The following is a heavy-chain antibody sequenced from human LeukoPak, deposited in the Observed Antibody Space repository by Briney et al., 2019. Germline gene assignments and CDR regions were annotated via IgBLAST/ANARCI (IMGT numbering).Heavy chain of an antibody. CDR2: ISAYNGNT. J-gene: IGHJ6*02. CDR3: ARPGADCGSAGCYTYPYYGLDV. CDR1: GYSFSGHG. Sequence: ASVKVSCKASGYSFSGHGITWVRRAPGQGLEWMGWISAYNGNTKYAQNLQGRVTMITDISTSTAYMELRSLRSDDTAVYYCARPGADCGSAGCYTYPYYGLDVWGQGTTVTVSS. V-gene: IGHV1-18*01. D-gene: IGHD2-2*02.